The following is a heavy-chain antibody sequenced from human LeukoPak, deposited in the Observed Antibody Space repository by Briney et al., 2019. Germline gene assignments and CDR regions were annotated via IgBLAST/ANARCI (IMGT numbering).Heavy chain of an antibody. V-gene: IGHV4-61*02. Sequence: PSETLSLTCTVSGGPISSGSYYWSWIRQPAGKGLEWIGRIYTSGSTNYNPSLKSRVTISVDTSKNQFSLKLSSVTAADTAVYYCARAERWLQLGGAFDIWGQGTMVTVSS. CDR3: ARAERWLQLGGAFDI. J-gene: IGHJ3*02. CDR2: IYTSGST. D-gene: IGHD5-24*01. CDR1: GGPISSGSYY.